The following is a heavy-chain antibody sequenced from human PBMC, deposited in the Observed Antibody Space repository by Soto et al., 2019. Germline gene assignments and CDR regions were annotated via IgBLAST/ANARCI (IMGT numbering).Heavy chain of an antibody. V-gene: IGHV3-23*01. Sequence: AGGSLRLSCTATGFTFPTYAMSWVRQAPGKGLEWVSAISASGGTFYAASVKGRFTISRDNSKDTLYLQMNSLRAEDTAVYYCAKRDLVDASPRNFDYWGQGTLVTVSS. J-gene: IGHJ4*02. CDR1: GFTFPTYA. CDR2: ISASGGT. D-gene: IGHD3-10*01. CDR3: AKRDLVDASPRNFDY.